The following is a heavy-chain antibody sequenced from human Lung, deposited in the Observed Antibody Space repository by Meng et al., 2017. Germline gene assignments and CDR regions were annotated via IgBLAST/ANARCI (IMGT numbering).Heavy chain of an antibody. D-gene: IGHD6-25*01. CDR3: ARDEDISAAGKLFGDY. CDR1: GYNFPDYY. J-gene: IGHJ4*02. V-gene: IGHV1-2*06. CDR2: INPKSGDT. Sequence: QVRLLRSGAEVKKPGASVKASCKPAGYNFPDYYIHWVRRAPGQGLEWMGRINPKSGDTHYAQKFQARVTMTGDTSISTAYMELSGLRSDDTAMYYCARDEDISAAGKLFGDYWGQGTLVTVSS.